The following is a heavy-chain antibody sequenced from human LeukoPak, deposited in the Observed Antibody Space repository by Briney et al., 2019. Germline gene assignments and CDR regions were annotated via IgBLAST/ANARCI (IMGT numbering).Heavy chain of an antibody. D-gene: IGHD3-9*01. J-gene: IGHJ4*02. CDR2: MNPGSGDT. CDR3: ARGLGDYNTDWFPVSGY. V-gene: IGHV1-8*01. Sequence: ASVKVSCKASGYTFTTHDLTWVRQATGQGLEWMGWMNPGSGDTAYAQKFQGRVTMTRDTSMSTAYMELSSLGSEDTAIYYCARGLGDYNTDWFPVSGYWGQGTPVTVSS. CDR1: GYTFTTHD.